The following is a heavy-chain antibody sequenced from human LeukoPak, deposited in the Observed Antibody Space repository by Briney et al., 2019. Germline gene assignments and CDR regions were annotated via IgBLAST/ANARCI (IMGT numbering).Heavy chain of an antibody. D-gene: IGHD1-26*01. Sequence: SETLSLTCTVSGGSISSYYWSWIRQPPGKGLEWIGYIYYSGSTNYNPSLKSRVTISVDTSKNQFSLKLSSVTAADTAVYYCAREARRELATFDYWGQGTLVTVSS. V-gene: IGHV4-59*01. J-gene: IGHJ4*02. CDR2: IYYSGST. CDR3: AREARRELATFDY. CDR1: GGSISSYY.